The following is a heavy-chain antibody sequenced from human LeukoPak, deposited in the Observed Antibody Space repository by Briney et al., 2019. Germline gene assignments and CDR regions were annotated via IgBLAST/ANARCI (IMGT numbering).Heavy chain of an antibody. CDR1: GYSFNSYG. J-gene: IGHJ4*02. CDR3: ARDGHRRYYYNGSGYYRGDY. Sequence: ASVKVSCKASGYSFNSYGISWVRQAPGQGLEWMGWISGYNGNAKYAQKLQGRITMTTDISTSTAYMEVRSLRSDDTAVYYCARDGHRRYYYNGSGYYRGDYWGQGTLVTVSS. D-gene: IGHD3-22*01. CDR2: ISGYNGNA. V-gene: IGHV1-18*01.